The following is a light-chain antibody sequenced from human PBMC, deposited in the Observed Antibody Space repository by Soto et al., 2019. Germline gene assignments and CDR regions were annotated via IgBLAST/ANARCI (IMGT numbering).Light chain of an antibody. CDR3: QQANSFPIT. V-gene: IGKV1D-12*01. CDR2: TAS. Sequence: DIQLTQSPSTVSASVGDRVTITCRASQPISHWLAWYQQRPGKAPTPLIYTASSLQSGVPSRFSGSGSGTDFALTIRNLQPEDFATYFCQQANSFPITFGQGTRLEIK. J-gene: IGKJ5*01. CDR1: QPISHW.